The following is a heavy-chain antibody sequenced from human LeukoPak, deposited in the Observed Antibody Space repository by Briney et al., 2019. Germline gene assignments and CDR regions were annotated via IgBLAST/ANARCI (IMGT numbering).Heavy chain of an antibody. CDR2: ISSSSSYT. J-gene: IGHJ6*02. Sequence: GGSLRLSCAASGFTFSSYSMNWVRQAPGKGLEWVSSISSSSSYTYYADSVKGRFTISRDNAKNSLYLQMNSLRAEDTAVYYCARAGYCSGGSCYSEGSYYYYYYGMDAWGQGTTVTVSS. D-gene: IGHD2-15*01. CDR1: GFTFSSYS. V-gene: IGHV3-21*01. CDR3: ARAGYCSGGSCYSEGSYYYYYYGMDA.